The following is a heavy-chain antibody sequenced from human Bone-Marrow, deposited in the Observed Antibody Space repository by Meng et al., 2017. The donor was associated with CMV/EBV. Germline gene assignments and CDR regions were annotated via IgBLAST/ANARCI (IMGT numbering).Heavy chain of an antibody. V-gene: IGHV3-21*01. CDR3: AKEGIRGGRGPFFDY. CDR1: GFTFSSYS. D-gene: IGHD3-3*02. Sequence: GESLKISCAASGFTFSSYSMNWVRQAPGKGLEWVSSISSSSSYIYYADSVKGRFTISRDNAKNSLYLQMNSLRAEDTAVYYCAKEGIRGGRGPFFDYWGQGTLVTVSS. CDR2: ISSSSSYI. J-gene: IGHJ4*02.